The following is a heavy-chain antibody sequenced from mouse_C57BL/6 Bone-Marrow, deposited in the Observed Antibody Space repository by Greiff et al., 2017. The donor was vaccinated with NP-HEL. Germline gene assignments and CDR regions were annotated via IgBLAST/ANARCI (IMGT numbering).Heavy chain of an antibody. D-gene: IGHD2-10*02. J-gene: IGHJ2*01. CDR3: ARYGKHFDY. CDR2: ISDGGSYT. V-gene: IGHV5-4*03. Sequence: EVKVVESGGGLVKPGGSLKLSCAASGFTFSSYAMSWVRQTPEKRLEWVATISDGGSYTYYPDNVKGRFTISRDNAKNNLYLQMSHLKSEDTAMYYCARYGKHFDYWGQGTTLTVSS. CDR1: GFTFSSYA.